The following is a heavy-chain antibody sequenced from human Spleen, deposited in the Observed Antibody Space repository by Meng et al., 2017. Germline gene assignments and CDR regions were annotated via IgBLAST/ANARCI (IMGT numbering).Heavy chain of an antibody. CDR2: INHSGST. J-gene: IGHJ6*02. Sequence: SETLSLTCVVSGGSFSDYYWSWIRQPPGKGLEWIGEINHSGSTNYNPSLESRATISVDTSKNQFSLKLSSVTAADTAVYYCARAPVLRTMVRGDDMDVWGQGTTVTVSS. V-gene: IGHV4-34*01. CDR3: ARAPVLRTMVRGDDMDV. D-gene: IGHD3-10*01. CDR1: GGSFSDYY.